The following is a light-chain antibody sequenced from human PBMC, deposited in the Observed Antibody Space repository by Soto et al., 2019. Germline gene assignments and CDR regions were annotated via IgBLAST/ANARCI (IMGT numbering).Light chain of an antibody. Sequence: DIQMTQSPSTLSASVGDRVTITCRASQSISNWLAWYQQKPGNAPKLLISDASNLVSGVPSRFSGSGSGTEFTLTINSLQPDDFATYYCQQYNTYSPWTFGQGTKVDIK. V-gene: IGKV1-5*01. CDR3: QQYNTYSPWT. J-gene: IGKJ1*01. CDR2: DAS. CDR1: QSISNW.